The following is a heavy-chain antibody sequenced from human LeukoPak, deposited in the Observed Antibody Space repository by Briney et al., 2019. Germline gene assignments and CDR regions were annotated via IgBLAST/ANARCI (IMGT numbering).Heavy chain of an antibody. Sequence: GGSLRLSCVASGFIFSSYSMNWVRQAPGKGLDWISYHSFSDTPIVYADSVKGRFTISRDNAKNSLYLQMNSLRAEDTAVYYCAKDDEERWLPDYWGQGTLVTVSS. CDR3: AKDDEERWLPDY. CDR2: HSFSDTPI. J-gene: IGHJ4*02. V-gene: IGHV3-48*01. CDR1: GFIFSSYS. D-gene: IGHD5-24*01.